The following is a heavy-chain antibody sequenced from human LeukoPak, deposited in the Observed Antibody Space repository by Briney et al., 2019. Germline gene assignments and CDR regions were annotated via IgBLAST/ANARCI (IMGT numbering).Heavy chain of an antibody. D-gene: IGHD6-6*01. Sequence: SETLSLTCAVYGGSFSGYYWSWIRQPPGKGLEWIGEINHSGSTNYNPSLKSRVTISVDTSKNQFSLKLNSVTAADTAVYYCARGVSSHFDYWGQGTLVTVSS. CDR3: ARGVSSHFDY. CDR1: GGSFSGYY. V-gene: IGHV4-34*01. J-gene: IGHJ4*02. CDR2: INHSGST.